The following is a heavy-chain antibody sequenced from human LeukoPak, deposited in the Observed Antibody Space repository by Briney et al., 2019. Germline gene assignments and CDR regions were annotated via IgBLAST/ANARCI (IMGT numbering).Heavy chain of an antibody. CDR3: AKEVREVVVAATGFDY. CDR1: GFTFSSYW. J-gene: IGHJ4*02. D-gene: IGHD2-15*01. V-gene: IGHV3-30*18. CDR2: ISYDGANK. Sequence: GGSPRLSCAASGFTFSSYWMGWVRQAPGKGLEWVSFISYDGANKYYADSVKGRFTISRDNSKNTLYLQMNSLRAEDTAVYYCAKEVREVVVAATGFDYWGQETLVTVSS.